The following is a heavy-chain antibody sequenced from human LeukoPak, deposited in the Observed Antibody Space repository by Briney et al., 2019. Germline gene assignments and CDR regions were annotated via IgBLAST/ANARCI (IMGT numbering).Heavy chain of an antibody. CDR1: GFTFSSYW. CDR2: IKQDGSEK. J-gene: IGHJ4*02. Sequence: GGALRLSCATYGFTFSSYWVSWVRQAPGKGLEWVANIKQDGSEKYYVDSVKGRFTISRDNAKNSLYLQMNSLRAKDKAVYYCARRRYFDYWGQGTLVTVSS. V-gene: IGHV3-7*01. CDR3: ARRRYFDY.